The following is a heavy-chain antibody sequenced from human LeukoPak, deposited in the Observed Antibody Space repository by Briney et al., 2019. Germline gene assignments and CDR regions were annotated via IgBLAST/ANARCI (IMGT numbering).Heavy chain of an antibody. Sequence: PGGSLRLSCAASGLTFSNYAMSWVRQAPGKGLEWVSGISDSGGSTYYADSVKGRFIISRDNSKNTLYLQMNSLRAEDTAVYYCARGPREIRFLYYWGQGTLVTVSS. CDR2: ISDSGGST. CDR3: ARGPREIRFLYY. J-gene: IGHJ4*02. CDR1: GLTFSNYA. V-gene: IGHV3-23*01. D-gene: IGHD3-3*01.